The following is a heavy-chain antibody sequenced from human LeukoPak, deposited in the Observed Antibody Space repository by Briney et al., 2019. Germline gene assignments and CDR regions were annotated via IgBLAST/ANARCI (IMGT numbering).Heavy chain of an antibody. Sequence: SETLSLTCTVSGGSISSSSYYWGWIRQPPGKGLEWLGSIYYSGSTYYNPSLKSRVTISVDTSKNQFSLKLSSVTAADPAVYYCARWYSSGWYGYGHFDYWGQGTLVTVSS. V-gene: IGHV4-39*07. CDR3: ARWYSSGWYGYGHFDY. J-gene: IGHJ4*02. D-gene: IGHD6-19*01. CDR1: GGSISSSSYY. CDR2: IYYSGST.